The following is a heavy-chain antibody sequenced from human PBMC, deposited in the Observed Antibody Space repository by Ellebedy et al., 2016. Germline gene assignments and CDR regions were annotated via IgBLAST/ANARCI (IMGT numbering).Heavy chain of an antibody. CDR1: GGSISSSSYY. CDR3: ARRHMNYDFWSGYFGWFDP. CDR2: IYYSGST. V-gene: IGHV4-39*07. J-gene: IGHJ5*02. D-gene: IGHD3-3*01. Sequence: SETLSLXCTVSGGSISSSSYYWGWIRQPPGKGLEWIGSIYYSGSTYYNPSLKSRVTISVDTSKNQFSLKLSSVTAADTAVYYCARRHMNYDFWSGYFGWFDPWGQGTLVTVSS.